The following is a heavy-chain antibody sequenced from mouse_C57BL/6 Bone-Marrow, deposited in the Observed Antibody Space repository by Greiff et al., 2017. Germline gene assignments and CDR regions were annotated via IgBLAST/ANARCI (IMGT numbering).Heavy chain of an antibody. Sequence: VQLKESGAELVRPGASVKLSCTASGFNIKDYYMHWVQQRPEQGLEWIGRIDPEDGDTEYAPKFQGKATMTADTSSNTAYLQLISLTSEDTAVYYCTTPFYDGYSHWYFDVWGTGTTVTVSS. CDR1: GFNIKDYY. CDR2: IDPEDGDT. D-gene: IGHD2-3*01. V-gene: IGHV14-1*01. J-gene: IGHJ1*03. CDR3: TTPFYDGYSHWYFDV.